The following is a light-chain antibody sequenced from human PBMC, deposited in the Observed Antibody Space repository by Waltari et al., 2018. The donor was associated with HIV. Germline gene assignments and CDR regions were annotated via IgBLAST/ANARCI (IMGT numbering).Light chain of an antibody. CDR1: SSNIGSNH. V-gene: IGLV1-44*01. CDR3: AAWHDSLNGPV. CDR2: NNN. Sequence: QSVVTQPPSVSGTPGQWVTISCSGSSSNIGSNHVNWYQHLPGTAPNLLNNNNQRPSGVPDRFSGSKSGTSASLAISGLQSEDEADYFCAAWHDSLNGPVFGGGTKLTVL. J-gene: IGLJ3*02.